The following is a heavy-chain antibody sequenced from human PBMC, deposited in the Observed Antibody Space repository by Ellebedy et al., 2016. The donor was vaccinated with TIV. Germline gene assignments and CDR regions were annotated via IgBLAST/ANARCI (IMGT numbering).Heavy chain of an antibody. V-gene: IGHV3-53*01. CDR3: ATRRDGGTYKGFYGMDV. D-gene: IGHD1-26*01. J-gene: IGHJ6*02. CDR2: IYSGGST. CDR1: GFTFSSYS. Sequence: GESLKISCAASGFTFSSYSMNWVRQAPGKGLEWVSVIYSGGSTYYADSVKGRFTISRDNSKNTLYLQMNSLRAEDTAVYYCATRRDGGTYKGFYGMDVWGQGTTVTVSS.